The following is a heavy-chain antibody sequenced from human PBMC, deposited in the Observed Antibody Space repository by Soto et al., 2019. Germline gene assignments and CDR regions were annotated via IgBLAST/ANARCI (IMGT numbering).Heavy chain of an antibody. Sequence: GGSLRLSCAASGFTFSSYWMSWVRQAPGKGLEWVSAISGSGGSTYYADSVKGRFTISRDNSKNTLYLQMNSLRTEDTAVYYCAKGEVRWELGYFQHWGQGTLVTVSS. CDR2: ISGSGGST. D-gene: IGHD1-26*01. J-gene: IGHJ1*01. CDR3: AKGEVRWELGYFQH. V-gene: IGHV3-23*01. CDR1: GFTFSSYW.